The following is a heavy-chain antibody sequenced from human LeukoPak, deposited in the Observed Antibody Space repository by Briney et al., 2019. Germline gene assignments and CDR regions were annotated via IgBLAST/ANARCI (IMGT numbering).Heavy chain of an antibody. V-gene: IGHV3-7*01. D-gene: IGHD2-2*02. J-gene: IGHJ6*03. CDR2: IKQDGSEK. CDR1: GLTFSSYA. CDR3: ARDGWNIVVVPAAIRSTYYYYYYMDV. Sequence: GGSLRLSCAASGLTFSSYAMSWVRQAPGKGLEWVANIKQDGSEKHYVDSVKGRFTISRDNAKNSLYLQMNSLRAEDAAVYYCARDGWNIVVVPAAIRSTYYYYYYMDVWGKGTTVTVSS.